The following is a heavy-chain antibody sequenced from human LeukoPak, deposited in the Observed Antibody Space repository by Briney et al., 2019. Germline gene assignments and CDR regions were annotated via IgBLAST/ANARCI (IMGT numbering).Heavy chain of an antibody. Sequence: PGGSLRLSCAASGFTFSNYAMNWVRQAPRKGLEWGSGISGSAGSTYYADSVKGRFTISRDNSKNTLYLQMGSLRADDTAVYYCSKDPHVRVVAAVLHWGQGTLVTVSS. CDR1: GFTFSNYA. J-gene: IGHJ4*02. D-gene: IGHD6-13*01. CDR3: SKDPHVRVVAAVLH. V-gene: IGHV3-23*01. CDR2: ISGSAGST.